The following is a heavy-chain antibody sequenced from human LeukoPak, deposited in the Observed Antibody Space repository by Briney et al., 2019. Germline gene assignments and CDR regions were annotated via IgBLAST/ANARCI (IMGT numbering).Heavy chain of an antibody. CDR2: IKSKTDGGTT. CDR1: GFTFSNAW. J-gene: IGHJ4*02. D-gene: IGHD3-22*01. CDR3: TTTYYYDSSGYDYFDY. V-gene: IGHV3-15*01. Sequence: GGSLRLSCAASGFTFSNAWMSWVRQAPGKGLEWVGRIKSKTDGGTTDYAAPVKGRFTISRDDSKNTLYLQMNSLKTEDTAVYYCTTTYYYDSSGYDYFDYWGQGTLVTVSS.